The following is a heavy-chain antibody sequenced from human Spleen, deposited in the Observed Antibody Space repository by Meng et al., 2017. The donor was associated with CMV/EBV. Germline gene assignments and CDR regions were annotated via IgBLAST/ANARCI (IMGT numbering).Heavy chain of an antibody. D-gene: IGHD5-18*01. J-gene: IGHJ4*02. CDR3: AKDLRGYSHDY. CDR1: GFTFSSYA. Sequence: GGSLRLSCAASGFTFSSYAMSWVRQAPGKGLEWVSVIYSGGNYPHYADSAKGRFTISRDDSKNTLYLQMNSLRADDTALYYCAKDLRGYSHDYWGQGTLVTVSS. CDR2: IYSGGNYP. V-gene: IGHV3-23*03.